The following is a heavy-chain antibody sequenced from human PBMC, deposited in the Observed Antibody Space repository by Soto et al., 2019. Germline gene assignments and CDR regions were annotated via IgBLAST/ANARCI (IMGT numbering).Heavy chain of an antibody. CDR1: GFGFSYAW. CDR2: IKSKTDGETT. CDR3: LTLGDGY. D-gene: IGHD3-10*01. Sequence: EMQLVESGGALVKPGGSLRLSCAASGFGFSYAWMNWVRQAPGKGLEWVGRIKSKTDGETTNYAAAVKGRFTISRDDSKNTLYLQMKSLRTEDTAVYHCLTLGDGYWGQGTLVTVSS. J-gene: IGHJ4*02. V-gene: IGHV3-15*07.